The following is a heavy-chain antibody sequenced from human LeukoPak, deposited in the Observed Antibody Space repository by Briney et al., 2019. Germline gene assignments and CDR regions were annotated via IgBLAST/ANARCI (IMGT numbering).Heavy chain of an antibody. Sequence: PSETLSLTCTVSGGSISSYYGSWIRQPAGKGLEWIGRIYTSGSTNYNPSLKSRVTMSVDTSKNQFSLKLSSVTAADTAVYYCARGNDFWSGYYSRGWFDPWGQGTLVTVSS. J-gene: IGHJ5*02. D-gene: IGHD3-3*01. CDR1: GGSISSYY. CDR2: IYTSGST. V-gene: IGHV4-4*07. CDR3: ARGNDFWSGYYSRGWFDP.